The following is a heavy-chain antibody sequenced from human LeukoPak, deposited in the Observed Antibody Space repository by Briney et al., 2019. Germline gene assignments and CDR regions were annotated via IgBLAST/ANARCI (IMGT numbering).Heavy chain of an antibody. V-gene: IGHV1-69-2*01. CDR3: ARDRESGYSSSWYGRTFDP. Sequence: ASVKISCKXSGYTFTDYYMHWVQQAPGKGLEWMGLVDPEDGETIYAEKFQGRVTITTDESTSTAYMELSSLRSEDTAVYYCARDRESGYSSSWYGRTFDPWGQGTLVTVSS. CDR2: VDPEDGET. J-gene: IGHJ5*02. D-gene: IGHD6-13*01. CDR1: GYTFTDYY.